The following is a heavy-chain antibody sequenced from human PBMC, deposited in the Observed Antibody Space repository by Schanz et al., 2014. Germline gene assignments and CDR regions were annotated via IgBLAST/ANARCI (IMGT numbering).Heavy chain of an antibody. CDR3: AIHYGDRAL. V-gene: IGHV1-8*01. D-gene: IGHD4-17*01. Sequence: QVQLVQSGAEVKKPGASVRVSCKASGYSFTTYDVNWVRQATGQGLEWMGWMNPTTGNRGYAQNFQGRVTMTRDTALKTACMEMTDLKFEDAGVYYCAIHYGDRALWGQGTLIAVSS. CDR2: MNPTTGNR. CDR1: GYSFTTYD. J-gene: IGHJ4*02.